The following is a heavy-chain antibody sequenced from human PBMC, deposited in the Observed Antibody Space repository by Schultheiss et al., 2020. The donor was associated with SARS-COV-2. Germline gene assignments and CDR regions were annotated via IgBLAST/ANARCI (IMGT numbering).Heavy chain of an antibody. CDR2: IYYSGST. J-gene: IGHJ4*02. V-gene: IGHV4-4*02. Sequence: SETLSLTCAVSGGSISSSNWWSWVRQPPGKGLEWIGYIYYSGSTNYNPSLKSRVTISVDTSKNQFSLKLSSVTAADTAVYYCARESSGWLPSHFDYWGQGTLVTVSS. CDR1: GGSISSSNW. CDR3: ARESSGWLPSHFDY. D-gene: IGHD6-19*01.